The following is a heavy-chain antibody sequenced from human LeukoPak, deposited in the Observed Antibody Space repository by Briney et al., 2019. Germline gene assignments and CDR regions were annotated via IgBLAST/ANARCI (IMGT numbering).Heavy chain of an antibody. CDR3: ARGDYGDYALWYFDL. CDR2: IKQDGSEK. D-gene: IGHD4-17*01. Sequence: GGSLRLSCAASGFTFSSYWMSWVRQAPGKGLEWVANIKQDGSEKYYVDSVKGRFTISRDNAKNSLYLQMNSLRAEDTAVYYCARGDYGDYALWYFDLWGRGTLVTVSS. V-gene: IGHV3-7*01. J-gene: IGHJ2*01. CDR1: GFTFSSYW.